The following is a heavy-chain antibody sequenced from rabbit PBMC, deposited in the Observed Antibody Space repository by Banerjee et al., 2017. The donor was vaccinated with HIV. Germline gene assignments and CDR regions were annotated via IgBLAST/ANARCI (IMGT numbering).Heavy chain of an antibody. CDR2: IYSGDGRT. D-gene: IGHD2-1*01. V-gene: IGHV1S40*01. J-gene: IGHJ4*01. CDR3: AKGWITMTMNL. Sequence: QSLEESGGDLVKPGASLTLTCKASGIDFSSYYDMCWVRQAPGKGLEWIGTIYSGDGRTYYASWAKGRFTISKTSSTTVTLQMTSLTAADTATYFCAKGWITMTMNLWDQGTLVTVS. CDR1: GIDFSSYYD.